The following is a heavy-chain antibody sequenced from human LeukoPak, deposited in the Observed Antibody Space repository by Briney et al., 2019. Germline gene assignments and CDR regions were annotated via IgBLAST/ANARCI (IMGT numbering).Heavy chain of an antibody. CDR1: GYTFSNFW. V-gene: IGHV5-51*01. Sequence: KDGESLKISCKGSGYTFSNFWIAWVRQMPGKGLEWMGSIYPGDSDTRYRPSFQGQDTISADKSIATAFLQWSSLKASDTAIYFCARLADSTCWGQGTLVTVSS. CDR2: IYPGDSDT. J-gene: IGHJ4*02. D-gene: IGHD2-2*01. CDR3: ARLADSTC.